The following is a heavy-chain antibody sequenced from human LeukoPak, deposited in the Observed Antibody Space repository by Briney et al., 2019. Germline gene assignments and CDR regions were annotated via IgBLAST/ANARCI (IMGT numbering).Heavy chain of an antibody. CDR1: GFTFGDYA. CDR3: TRAIEGSAKDDAFDI. Sequence: GGSLRLSCTASGFTFGDYAMSWFRQAPGKGLEWVGFIRSKAYGGTTEYAASVKGRFTISRDDSKSIAYLQMNSLKTEDTAVYYCTRAIEGSAKDDAFDIWGQGTMVTVSS. D-gene: IGHD6-19*01. V-gene: IGHV3-49*03. J-gene: IGHJ3*02. CDR2: IRSKAYGGTT.